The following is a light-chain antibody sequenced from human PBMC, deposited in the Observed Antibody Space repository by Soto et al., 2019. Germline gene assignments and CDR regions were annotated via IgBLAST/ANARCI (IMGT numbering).Light chain of an antibody. Sequence: EIVLTQSPGTLSLSPGERATLSCRASQSVTKYLAWYQQKPGQALRLLVYDVSKRATGIPARFSGSGSETDFTLTISSLEPGDFAVYYCHQRSNWPLTFGGGTKLEIK. V-gene: IGKV3-11*01. J-gene: IGKJ4*01. CDR2: DVS. CDR3: HQRSNWPLT. CDR1: QSVTKY.